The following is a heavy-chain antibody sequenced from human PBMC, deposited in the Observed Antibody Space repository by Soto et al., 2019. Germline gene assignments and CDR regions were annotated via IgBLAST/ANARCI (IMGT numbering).Heavy chain of an antibody. V-gene: IGHV3-74*01. CDR3: ARSRRKYIDAFHI. J-gene: IGHJ3*02. CDR2: INSDGSNT. D-gene: IGHD6-6*01. Sequence: GVSLRLSWAASRFTFSSYWMHWVRQAPGKGLVWVSRINSDGSNTGYADSVKGRFTISRDNAGTTLYLQMNSLRAEDTAVYYCARSRRKYIDAFHIWGQGTMXT. CDR1: RFTFSSYW.